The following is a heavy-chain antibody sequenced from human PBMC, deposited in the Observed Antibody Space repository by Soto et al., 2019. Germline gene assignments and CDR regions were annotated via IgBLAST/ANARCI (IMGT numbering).Heavy chain of an antibody. Sequence: SGPTLVNPTQPLTLTCTFSGFSLSTSGVGVGWIRQPPGKALEWLALIYWNDDKRYSPSLKSRLTITKDTSENQVVLTMTNMDHVDTATYYCAQIPVKGSSWGLNYWGQGTLVTVSS. V-gene: IGHV2-5*01. J-gene: IGHJ4*02. CDR2: IYWNDDK. CDR1: GFSLSTSGVG. D-gene: IGHD6-13*01. CDR3: AQIPVKGSSWGLNY.